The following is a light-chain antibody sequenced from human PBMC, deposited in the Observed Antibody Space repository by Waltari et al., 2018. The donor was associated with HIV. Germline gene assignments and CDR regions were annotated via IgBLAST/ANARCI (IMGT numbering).Light chain of an antibody. CDR3: QSYDSSLSTAVV. CDR2: GDS. Sequence: QSVLTQPPSVSGAPGQRVTISCTGSSSNIGAGFGVHWYQQLPGTAPKLLIYGDSNRPSGVPDRFSGSKSGTSASLAITVLQSEDEADYYCQSYDSSLSTAVVFGGGTKLTVL. J-gene: IGLJ2*01. CDR1: SSNIGAGFG. V-gene: IGLV1-40*01.